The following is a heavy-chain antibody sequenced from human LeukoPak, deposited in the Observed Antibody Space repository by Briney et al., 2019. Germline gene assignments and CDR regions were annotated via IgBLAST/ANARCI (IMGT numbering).Heavy chain of an antibody. V-gene: IGHV4-39*01. CDR1: GPSVTSGGFY. J-gene: IGHJ5*02. Sequence: SETLSFTCSVPGPSVTSGGFYWGWLRQPPGKRPEWIATVYYTGSTYYNPSLKSRVTISIDTSKNQFSLRLTSVTATDTAIYPGARHSGSGSLARPFDPWGQGTLVTVSS. D-gene: IGHD3-10*01. CDR2: VYYTGST. CDR3: ARHSGSGSLARPFDP.